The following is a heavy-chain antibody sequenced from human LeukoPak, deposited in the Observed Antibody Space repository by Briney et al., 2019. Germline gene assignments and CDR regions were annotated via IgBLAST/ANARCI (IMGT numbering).Heavy chain of an antibody. D-gene: IGHD3-10*02. Sequence: SETLSLTCTVSGGSISSGSYYWGWIRQPPGKGLEWIGSIYYSGSTFYNPSLKSRVTISVDRSKNQFSLKLNSVTAADTAVYYCARAPLFGDFDYWGQGTLVTVSS. CDR2: IYYSGST. CDR3: ARAPLFGDFDY. CDR1: GGSISSGSYY. V-gene: IGHV4-39*07. J-gene: IGHJ4*02.